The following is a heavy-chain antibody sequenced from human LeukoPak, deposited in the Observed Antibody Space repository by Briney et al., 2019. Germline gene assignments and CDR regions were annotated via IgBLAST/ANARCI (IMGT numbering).Heavy chain of an antibody. CDR1: GFAFSDYW. V-gene: IGHV3-74*01. D-gene: IGHD2/OR15-2a*01. CDR2: IISDGSSA. J-gene: IGHJ4*02. CDR3: VSFYETY. Sequence: GGSLRLSCATSGFAFSDYWMHWVRQAPGKGLVWVSRIISDGSSASYADSVKGRFTISRDNAKNTLYLQMNSLRAEDTAVYYCVSFYETYWGRGTLVTVSS.